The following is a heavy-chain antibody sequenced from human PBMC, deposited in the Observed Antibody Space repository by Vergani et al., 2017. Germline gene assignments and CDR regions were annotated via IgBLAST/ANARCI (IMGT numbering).Heavy chain of an antibody. CDR3: TTAWGLYYLHGEYFQY. J-gene: IGHJ1*01. D-gene: IGHD3-10*01. CDR2: ISSGGGDI. CDR1: GFTFDTYT. V-gene: IGHV3-23*01. Sequence: EVQLLESGGGLVQPGGSRRLSCAGAGFTFDTYTMAYVRQAPGKGREWVAIISSGGGDIFYADSVKGRFTISRDNSKNTLFLQMNSLKDEDTAVYYCTTAWGLYYLHGEYFQYWGRGTLVSVSS.